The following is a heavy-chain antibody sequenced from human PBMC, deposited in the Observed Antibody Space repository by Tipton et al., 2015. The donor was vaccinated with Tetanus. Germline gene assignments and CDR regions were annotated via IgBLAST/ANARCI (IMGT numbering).Heavy chain of an antibody. V-gene: IGHV4-4*07. CDR1: GGSISSYY. J-gene: IGHJ4*02. Sequence: TLSLTCNVSGGSISSYYWSWIRQPAGKGLEWIGRIYSSGSTHYNPSLKSRVTMSLDTSKNQFSLKLNSVTAADTAVYYCARGVWFGPGPRYYFDYWGQGTLVTVSS. CDR2: IYSSGST. CDR3: ARGVWFGPGPRYYFDY. D-gene: IGHD3-10*01.